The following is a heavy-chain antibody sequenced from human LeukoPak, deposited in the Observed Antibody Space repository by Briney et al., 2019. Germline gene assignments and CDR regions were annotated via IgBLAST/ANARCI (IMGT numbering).Heavy chain of an antibody. V-gene: IGHV4-4*07. Sequence: SETLSLTCTVSGGSISSYKWSWIRQPAGKGLEWIGRIYSSGSTNYNPSLKSRVAMSVDTSKNQFSLQLSSVTAADTAVYYYTRGIVGATAPDYWGQGTLVIVSS. J-gene: IGHJ4*02. CDR1: GGSISSYK. CDR3: TRGIVGATAPDY. CDR2: IYSSGST. D-gene: IGHD1-26*01.